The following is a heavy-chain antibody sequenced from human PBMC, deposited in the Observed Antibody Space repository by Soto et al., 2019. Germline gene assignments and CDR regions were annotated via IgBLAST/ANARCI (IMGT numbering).Heavy chain of an antibody. CDR2: INHSGST. J-gene: IGHJ6*02. Sequence: PSETLSLTCAVYGGSFSGYYWSWIRQPPGKGLGWIGEINHSGSTNYNPSLKRRVTISVDTSKNQFSLKLSSVTAAATAVYYCASAYYYYGMDVCRQGPTVTVSS. V-gene: IGHV4-34*01. CDR3: ASAYYYYGMDV. CDR1: GGSFSGYY.